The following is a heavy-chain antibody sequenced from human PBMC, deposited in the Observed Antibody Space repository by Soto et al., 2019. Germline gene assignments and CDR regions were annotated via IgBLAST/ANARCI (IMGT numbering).Heavy chain of an antibody. V-gene: IGHV3-33*01. Sequence: QVQLVESGGGVVQPGWSLRLSCAASGFTFSSYGMHWVRQAPGKGLEWVAVIWYDGSNKYYADSVKGRFTISRDNSKNTLYLQMNSLRAEDTAVYYCARDVGEDGDYAYYGMDVWGQGTTVTVSS. CDR1: GFTFSSYG. CDR3: ARDVGEDGDYAYYGMDV. D-gene: IGHD3-16*01. J-gene: IGHJ6*02. CDR2: IWYDGSNK.